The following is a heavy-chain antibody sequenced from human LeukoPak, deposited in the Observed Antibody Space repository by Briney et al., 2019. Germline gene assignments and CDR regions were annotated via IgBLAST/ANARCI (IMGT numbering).Heavy chain of an antibody. D-gene: IGHD5-18*01. J-gene: IGHJ6*02. V-gene: IGHV1-69*04. CDR1: GGTFSSYA. Sequence: GASVKVSCKASGGTFSSYAISWVRQAPGQGLEWMGRIIPILGIANYAQKVQGRVTITADKSTSTAYMELSSLSSEDTAVYYCAREGVYSYDSYYYYYGMDVWGQGTTVTVSS. CDR3: AREGVYSYDSYYYYYGMDV. CDR2: IIPILGIA.